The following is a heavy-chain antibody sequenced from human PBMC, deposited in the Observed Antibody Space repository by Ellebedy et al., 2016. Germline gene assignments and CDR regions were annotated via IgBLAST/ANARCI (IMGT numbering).Heavy chain of an antibody. CDR2: ISWNSGSI. Sequence: SLKISXAASGFTFDDYAMHWVRQAPGKGLEWVSGISWNSGSIGYADSVKGRFTISRDNAKNSLYLQMNSLRAEDTALYYCAKAPRGSTKLVPRGYFQHWGQGTLVTVSS. D-gene: IGHD6-13*01. V-gene: IGHV3-9*01. CDR3: AKAPRGSTKLVPRGYFQH. J-gene: IGHJ1*01. CDR1: GFTFDDYA.